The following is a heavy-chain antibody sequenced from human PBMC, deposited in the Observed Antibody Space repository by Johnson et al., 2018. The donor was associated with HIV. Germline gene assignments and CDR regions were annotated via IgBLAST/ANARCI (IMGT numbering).Heavy chain of an antibody. CDR2: ISYDGSNQ. Sequence: VQLVESGGGVVQPGRSLRLSCAASGFTFSNYGMHWVRQAPGKGLEWVAVISYDGSNQYYADSVKGRFTISRDISKNTLYLQMSSLRTEDTAVYFCARDSDVLPGYTGPEDAFDIWGQGTLVTVSS. CDR3: ARDSDVLPGYTGPEDAFDI. J-gene: IGHJ3*02. D-gene: IGHD3-9*01. CDR1: GFTFSNYG. V-gene: IGHV3-30*03.